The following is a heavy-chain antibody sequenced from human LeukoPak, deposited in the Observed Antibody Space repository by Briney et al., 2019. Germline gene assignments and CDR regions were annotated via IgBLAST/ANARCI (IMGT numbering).Heavy chain of an antibody. CDR3: ARRRGYSGSYYAH. CDR2: INHSGST. CDR1: GGSFSGYY. D-gene: IGHD1-26*01. J-gene: IGHJ4*02. V-gene: IGHV4-34*01. Sequence: SETLSLTCAVYGGSFSGYYWSWIRQPPGKGLEWIGEINHSGSTNYNPSLKSRVTISVDTSKNQFSLKLSSVTAADTAVYYCARRRGYSGSYYAHWGQGTLVTVSS.